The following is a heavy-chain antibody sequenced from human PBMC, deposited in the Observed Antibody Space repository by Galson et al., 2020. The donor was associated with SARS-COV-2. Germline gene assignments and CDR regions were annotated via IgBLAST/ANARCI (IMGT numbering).Heavy chain of an antibody. CDR1: NGSISRHY. CDR3: VRGEYTYGLIGH. V-gene: IGHV4-59*11. J-gene: IGHJ4*02. Sequence: SETLSLTCTVSNGSISRHYWTWIRQPPGKGLEWIGYVYYRGSTNYSPSLESRITISVDTSKNQFSLRLRSVTAADTAVYYCVRGEYTYGLIGHWGQGTLVTVSS. D-gene: IGHD5-18*01. CDR2: VYYRGST.